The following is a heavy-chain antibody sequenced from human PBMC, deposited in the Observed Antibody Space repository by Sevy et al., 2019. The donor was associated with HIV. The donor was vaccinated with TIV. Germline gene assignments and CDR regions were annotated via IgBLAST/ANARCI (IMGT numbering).Heavy chain of an antibody. V-gene: IGHV4-61*02. D-gene: IGHD3-9*01. Sequence: SETLSLTCTVSGGSFGSSSYYWNWIRQPAGKGLEWIGRIYTSGTTNYNPSLKSRVTMSVDTSKNQFSLKLSSVTAADTAVYYCARQSVTYDILTGWNYYGVDVWGQGTTVTVSS. CDR2: IYTSGTT. CDR1: GGSFGSSSYY. J-gene: IGHJ6*02. CDR3: ARQSVTYDILTGWNYYGVDV.